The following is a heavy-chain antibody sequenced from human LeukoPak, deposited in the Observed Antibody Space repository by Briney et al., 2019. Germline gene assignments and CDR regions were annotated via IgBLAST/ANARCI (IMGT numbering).Heavy chain of an antibody. CDR2: IYYSGST. V-gene: IGHV4-59*01. Sequence: SETLSLTCTVSGGSISSYYWSWIRQPPGKGLEWIGYIYYSGSTNYNPSLKSRVTISVDTSKNQFSLKLSSVTAADTAVYYCARLAAAGTVDYWGQGTLVTVSS. CDR3: ARLAAAGTVDY. CDR1: GGSISSYY. J-gene: IGHJ4*02. D-gene: IGHD6-13*01.